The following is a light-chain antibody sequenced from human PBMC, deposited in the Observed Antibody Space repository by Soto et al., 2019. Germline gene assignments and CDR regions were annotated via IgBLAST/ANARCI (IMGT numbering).Light chain of an antibody. CDR3: SSCTHSAPTYV. CDR2: DVS. J-gene: IGLJ1*01. CDR1: SSDVGGYNY. V-gene: IGLV2-14*01. Sequence: QSALTQPASVSGSPGQSITISCTGTSSDVGGYNYVSWYQQHPGKAPKLMIYDVSYRPSGVSNRFSGSKSANAASLTISGLQAEDEADYYCSSCTHSAPTYVFGTGTKLTVL.